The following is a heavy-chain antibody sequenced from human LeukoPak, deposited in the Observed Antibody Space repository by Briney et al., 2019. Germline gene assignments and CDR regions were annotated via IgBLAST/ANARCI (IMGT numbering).Heavy chain of an antibody. CDR2: ISGSGGST. Sequence: GGSLRLSCAASGFTFSSYAMSWVRQAPGKGLEWVSAISGSGGSTYYADSVKGRFTISRDNSKNTLYLQMNSLRAEDTAIYYCAKGAYDYIEIGYFDSWGQGTLVTVSS. D-gene: IGHD5-12*01. CDR1: GFTFSSYA. V-gene: IGHV3-23*01. CDR3: AKGAYDYIEIGYFDS. J-gene: IGHJ4*02.